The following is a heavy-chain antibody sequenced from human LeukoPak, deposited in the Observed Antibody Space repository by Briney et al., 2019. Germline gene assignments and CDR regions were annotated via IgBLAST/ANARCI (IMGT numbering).Heavy chain of an antibody. V-gene: IGHV3-7*03. CDR1: GFTSTTYW. D-gene: IGHD6-19*01. J-gene: IGHJ4*02. CDR3: ARGRIAVATPWDY. Sequence: QPGGSLRLSCVGSGFTSTTYWMSWVRQAPGKGLEWVANIKQDGSEKYYVDSVKGRFTISRDSSKNTLYLQMNSLRAEDTAVYYCARGRIAVATPWDYWGQGTLVTVSS. CDR2: IKQDGSEK.